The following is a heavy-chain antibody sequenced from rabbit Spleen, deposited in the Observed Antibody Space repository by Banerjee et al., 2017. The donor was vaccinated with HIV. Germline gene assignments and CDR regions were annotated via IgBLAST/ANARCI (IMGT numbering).Heavy chain of an antibody. CDR3: ARAYTGGYSYALTRLDL. D-gene: IGHD6-1*01. CDR2: IDSGSSGFT. J-gene: IGHJ3*01. Sequence: QSLEESGGDLVKPGASLTLTCTASGVSFSSSSYMCWVRQAPGKGLEWIACIDSGSSGFTYFATWAKGRFTCSKTSSTTVTLQMTSLTVADTATYFCARAYTGGYSYALTRLDLWGPGTLVTVS. V-gene: IGHV1S40*01. CDR1: GVSFSSSSY.